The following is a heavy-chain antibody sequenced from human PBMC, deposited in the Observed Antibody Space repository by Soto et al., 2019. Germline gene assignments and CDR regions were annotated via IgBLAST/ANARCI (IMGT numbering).Heavy chain of an antibody. Sequence: PWESLKISCKGSGYSFTSYWIGWVLQMPGKGLEWMGIIYPGDSDTRYSPSFQGQVTISADKSISTAYLQWSSLKASDTAMYYCARQEYYYDSSGYHGAIPWFDPWGQGTLVTVSS. CDR1: GYSFTSYW. D-gene: IGHD3-22*01. CDR3: ARQEYYYDSSGYHGAIPWFDP. J-gene: IGHJ5*02. V-gene: IGHV5-51*01. CDR2: IYPGDSDT.